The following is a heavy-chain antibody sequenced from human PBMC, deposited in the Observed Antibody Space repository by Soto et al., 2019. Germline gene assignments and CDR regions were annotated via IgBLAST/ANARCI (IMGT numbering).Heavy chain of an antibody. CDR3: AREGGGSIVATITDYDYYGMDV. J-gene: IGHJ6*02. CDR2: INPNNGGT. V-gene: IGHV1-2*04. D-gene: IGHD5-12*01. Sequence: GASAEVSWKASGYGFTGCSMHWVRQSPGQGLEWMGWINPNNGGTNYARKFQGWVTMTRDTSISTAYMELSRLRSDDTAVYYCAREGGGSIVATITDYDYYGMDVWVQGTTVTVSS. CDR1: GYGFTGCS.